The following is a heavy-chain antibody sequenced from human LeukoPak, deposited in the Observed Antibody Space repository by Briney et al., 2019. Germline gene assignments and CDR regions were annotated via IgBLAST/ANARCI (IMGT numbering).Heavy chain of an antibody. CDR1: GFTFSSYW. CDR2: IKGAGSSI. J-gene: IGHJ4*02. D-gene: IGHD4-23*01. Sequence: GGSLRLSCAASGFTFSSYWMHWVRQAPGKGLVWVSRIKGAGSSIMYADSVKGRFTISRDNAKNTLYLQMNSLRAEDTAVYYCARDLDYGGKSNFDYWGQGTLVTVSS. V-gene: IGHV3-74*03. CDR3: ARDLDYGGKSNFDY.